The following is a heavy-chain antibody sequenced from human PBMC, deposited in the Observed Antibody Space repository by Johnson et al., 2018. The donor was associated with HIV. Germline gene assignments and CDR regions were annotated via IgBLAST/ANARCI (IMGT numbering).Heavy chain of an antibody. V-gene: IGHV3-7*05. CDR1: GFTFSSYA. J-gene: IGHJ3*02. D-gene: IGHD1-7*01. CDR2: IKQDGSSA. CDR3: AREDWNYLLGAFDI. Sequence: MQLVESGGGLVQPGGSLRLSCAASGFTFSSYAMSWVRQAPGKGLEWVANIKQDGSSAFYMDSVKGRFTISRDNSEKSLSLQMNSLRADDTAVYYCAREDWNYLLGAFDIWGQGTMVTVSS.